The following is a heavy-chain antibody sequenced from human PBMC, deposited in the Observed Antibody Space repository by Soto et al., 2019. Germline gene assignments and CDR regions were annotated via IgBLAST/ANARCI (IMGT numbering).Heavy chain of an antibody. Sequence: GASVKVSCKASGGTFSSYAISWVRQAPGQGLEWMGGIIPIFGTANYAQKFQGRVTITADESTSTAYMELSSLRSEDTAVYYCASQIRSVDTATHYYGMDVWGQGTTVTVSS. D-gene: IGHD5-18*01. CDR1: GGTFSSYA. J-gene: IGHJ6*02. CDR3: ASQIRSVDTATHYYGMDV. V-gene: IGHV1-69*13. CDR2: IIPIFGTA.